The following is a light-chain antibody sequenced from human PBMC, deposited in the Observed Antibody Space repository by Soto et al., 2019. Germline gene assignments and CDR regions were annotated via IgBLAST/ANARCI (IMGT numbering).Light chain of an antibody. CDR3: AAWDDSPSGYV. CDR2: GSD. J-gene: IGLJ1*01. CDR1: SSNIGIKT. V-gene: IGLV1-44*01. Sequence: QSVLTQPPSASGTPGQRVTISCSGSSSNIGIKTVNWYQQLPGTAPKLLIYGSDQRPSGVPDRFYGSKSGTSASLAISGLQSEDEADYYCAAWDDSPSGYVFGPGTKVTV.